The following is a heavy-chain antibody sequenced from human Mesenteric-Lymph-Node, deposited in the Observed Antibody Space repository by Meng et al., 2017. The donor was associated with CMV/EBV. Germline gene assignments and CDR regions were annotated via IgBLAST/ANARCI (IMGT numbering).Heavy chain of an antibody. CDR2: ISGSGGST. CDR1: GFTFSSYA. CDR3: AKDLYDGFWSGYPPDY. Sequence: GGSLKISCAASGFTFSSYAMSWVRQAPGKGLEWVSAISGSGGSTYYADSVKGRFTISRDNSKNTLYLQMNSLRAEDTAVYYCAKDLYDGFWSGYPPDYWGQGTLVTVSS. V-gene: IGHV3-23*01. J-gene: IGHJ4*02. D-gene: IGHD3-3*01.